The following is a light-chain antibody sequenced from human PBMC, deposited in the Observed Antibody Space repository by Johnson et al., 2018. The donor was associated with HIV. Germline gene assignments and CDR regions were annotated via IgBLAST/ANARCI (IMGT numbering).Light chain of an antibody. V-gene: IGLV1-51*01. CDR1: SSNIGNNY. Sequence: QSVLTQPASVSAAPGQKVTISCSGSSSNIGNNYVSWYQQLPGTAPKLLIYDNNKRPSGIPARFSGSKSATSATLDITGLQPGDEADYYCGTWDGSLSVYVFGAGTEVTVL. CDR2: DNN. J-gene: IGLJ1*01. CDR3: GTWDGSLSVYV.